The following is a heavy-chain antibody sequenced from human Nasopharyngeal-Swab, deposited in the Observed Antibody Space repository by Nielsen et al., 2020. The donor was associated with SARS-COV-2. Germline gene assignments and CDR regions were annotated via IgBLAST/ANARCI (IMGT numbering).Heavy chain of an antibody. CDR2: ISGSGGST. CDR1: GFTFSTYS. V-gene: IGHV3-23*01. J-gene: IGHJ3*02. CDR3: AKDLEWLSTAGAFDI. Sequence: GESLKISCAASGFTFSTYSMNWVRQAPGKGLEWVSAISGSGGSTYYADSVKGRFTISRDNSKNTLYLQMNSLRAEDTAVYYCAKDLEWLSTAGAFDIWGQGTMVTVSS. D-gene: IGHD3-3*01.